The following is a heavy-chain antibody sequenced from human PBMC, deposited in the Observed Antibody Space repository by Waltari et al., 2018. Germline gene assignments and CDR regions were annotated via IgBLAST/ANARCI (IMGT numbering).Heavy chain of an antibody. CDR2: IRSSGVDT. Sequence: EVQLLDSEGGLVQPGGSVRRSCAASVFTFCRHALSLVRQAPGKGLELFSSIRSSGVDTYYADSVKGRFTISRDNSKNMLYLEVNSLRVEDTATYYCARRGGTGPVTVGGIHCDYWGQGTLVTVFS. V-gene: IGHV3-23*01. CDR3: ARRGGTGPVTVGGIHCDY. J-gene: IGHJ4*02. CDR1: VFTFCRHA. D-gene: IGHD3-22*01.